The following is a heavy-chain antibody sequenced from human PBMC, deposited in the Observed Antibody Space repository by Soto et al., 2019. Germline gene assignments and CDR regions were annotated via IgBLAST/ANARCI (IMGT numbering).Heavy chain of an antibody. J-gene: IGHJ4*02. V-gene: IGHV3-23*01. CDR2: ISCSGGGT. D-gene: IGHD3-22*01. CDR1: GFTFSSYA. Sequence: GGSLRLSCAASGFTFSSYAMSWVRQAPGKGLEWVSAISCSGGGTYYADSVKGRFTISRDNSKNTLYLQMNSLRAEDTAVYYCAKGPTYYYDSSGYFDYWGQGTLVTVSS. CDR3: AKGPTYYYDSSGYFDY.